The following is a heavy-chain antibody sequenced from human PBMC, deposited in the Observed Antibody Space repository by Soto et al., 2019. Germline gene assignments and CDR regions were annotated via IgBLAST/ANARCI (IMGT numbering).Heavy chain of an antibody. CDR1: GYTFTTYA. J-gene: IGHJ6*02. CDR3: ARDGRYRYGSYSHYGMDV. D-gene: IGHD3-16*02. V-gene: IGHV1-3*01. Sequence: QIQLVQSGADVRKPGASVKVSCTASGYTFTTYAMHWVRQAPGQRPEWMGWINVDNGNTKYSQNFQGRVTITRDTSASTAYMELSGLTYGDTGVYFCARDGRYRYGSYSHYGMDVWGPGTTVIVSS. CDR2: INVDNGNT.